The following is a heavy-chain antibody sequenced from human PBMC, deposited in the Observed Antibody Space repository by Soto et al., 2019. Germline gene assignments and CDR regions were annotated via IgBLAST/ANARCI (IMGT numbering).Heavy chain of an antibody. CDR2: IKQDGSEK. J-gene: IGHJ4*02. Sequence: GGSLRLSCAASGFTFSSYWMSWVRQAPGKGLEWVANIKQDGSEKYYVDSVKGRFTISRDNAKNSLCLQMNSLRAEDTAVYYFSSTAIRYFDWIDYWGQGTLVTVSS. V-gene: IGHV3-7*01. CDR3: SSTAIRYFDWIDY. D-gene: IGHD3-9*01. CDR1: GFTFSSYW.